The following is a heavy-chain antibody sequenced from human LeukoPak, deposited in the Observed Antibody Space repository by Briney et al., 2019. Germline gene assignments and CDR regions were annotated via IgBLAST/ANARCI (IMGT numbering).Heavy chain of an antibody. D-gene: IGHD6-13*01. V-gene: IGHV4-59*01. Sequence: KASETLSLTCTVSGASISNYYWSWIRQTPGKGLEWIGYVYCSGITHYNPSLKSRVTISADTSKNQFSLKLTSVTAADTAVYYCASGPYPAAGTDHQFDYWGQGTLVTVFS. J-gene: IGHJ4*02. CDR2: VYCSGIT. CDR3: ASGPYPAAGTDHQFDY. CDR1: GASISNYY.